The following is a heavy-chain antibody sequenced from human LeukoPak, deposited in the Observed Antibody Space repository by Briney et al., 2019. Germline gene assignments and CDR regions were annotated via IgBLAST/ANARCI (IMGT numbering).Heavy chain of an antibody. J-gene: IGHJ4*02. CDR1: GFTFNNYA. D-gene: IGHD2-21*02. CDR2: ISGNGDVT. V-gene: IGHV3-23*01. CDR3: VKNSINNCYSSFGY. Sequence: PGGSLKLSCAASGFTFNNYAMTWVRQAPGEGLEWVSVISGNGDVTYYTGSVKGRFTISRDNSKNTLYLQINSLKAEETAAYYCVKNSINNCYSSFGYWGQGTLVTVSS.